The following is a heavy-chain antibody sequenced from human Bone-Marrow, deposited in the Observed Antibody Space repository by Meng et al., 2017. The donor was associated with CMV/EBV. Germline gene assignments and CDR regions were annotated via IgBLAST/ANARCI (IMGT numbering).Heavy chain of an antibody. CDR1: GYTFTSYA. CDR3: ARDRGWYDFWSGYTVGAFDI. V-gene: IGHV1-3*02. D-gene: IGHD3-3*01. CDR2: SNAGNGNT. J-gene: IGHJ3*02. Sequence: ASVKVSCKASGYTFTSYAMHWVRQAPGQRLEWMGWSNAGNGNTKYSQEFQGRVTITRDTSASTAYMELSRLRSDDTAVYYCARDRGWYDFWSGYTVGAFDIWGQGTMVTVSS.